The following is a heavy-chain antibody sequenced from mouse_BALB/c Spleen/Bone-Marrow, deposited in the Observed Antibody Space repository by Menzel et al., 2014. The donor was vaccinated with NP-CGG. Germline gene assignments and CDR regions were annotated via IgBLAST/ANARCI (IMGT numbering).Heavy chain of an antibody. CDR3: TRMDGNYLYYYAMDY. CDR1: GYSFTGYT. J-gene: IGHJ4*01. CDR2: INPYNGGT. V-gene: IGHV1-18*01. D-gene: IGHD2-1*01. Sequence: VQLQQSGPELVKPGASMKISCKASGYSFTGYTMNWVKQSHGKSLEWIGLINPYNGGTSYNQKFKGKATLTVDKSSNTAYMELPSLTSEDSAVYYCTRMDGNYLYYYAMDYWGQGTSVTVSS.